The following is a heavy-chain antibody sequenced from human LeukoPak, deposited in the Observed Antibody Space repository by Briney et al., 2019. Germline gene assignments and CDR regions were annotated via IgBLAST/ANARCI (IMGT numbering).Heavy chain of an antibody. Sequence: SETLSLTCTVSGGSISSSSYYWGWIRQPPGKGLEWIGSIYYSGSTYYNPSLKSRVTISVDTSKNQFSLKLSSVTAADTAVYYCSRKRWFGELFLFDYWGQGTLVTVSS. CDR2: IYYSGST. CDR1: GGSISSSSYY. J-gene: IGHJ4*02. V-gene: IGHV4-39*07. CDR3: SRKRWFGELFLFDY. D-gene: IGHD3-10*01.